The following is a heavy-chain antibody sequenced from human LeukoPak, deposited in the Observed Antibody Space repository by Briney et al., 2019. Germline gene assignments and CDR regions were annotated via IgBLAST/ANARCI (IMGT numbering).Heavy chain of an antibody. D-gene: IGHD2-21*02. CDR2: IIPIFGTA. CDR3: ARGPYCGGDCYSWFDP. CDR1: GGTFSSYA. J-gene: IGHJ5*02. Sequence: SVKVSCKASGGTFSSYAISWVRQAPGQGLEWMGGIIPIFGTANYAQKFQGRVTITTDESTSTAYMELSGLRSEDTAVYYCARGPYCGGDCYSWFDPWGQGTLVTVSS. V-gene: IGHV1-69*05.